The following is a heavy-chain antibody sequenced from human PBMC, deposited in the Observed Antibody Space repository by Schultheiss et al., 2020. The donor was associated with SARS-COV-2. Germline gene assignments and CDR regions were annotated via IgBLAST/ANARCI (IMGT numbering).Heavy chain of an antibody. D-gene: IGHD5-12*01. CDR1: GYTFTSYD. Sequence: ASVKVSCKASGYTFTSYDINWVRQATGQGLEWMGWMNPNSGNTGYAQKFQGRVTMTRNTSISTAYMELSRLRSDDTAVYYCARDGGWLRQKPSGDYWGQGTLVTVPS. CDR3: ARDGGWLRQKPSGDY. CDR2: MNPNSGNT. J-gene: IGHJ4*02. V-gene: IGHV1-8*01.